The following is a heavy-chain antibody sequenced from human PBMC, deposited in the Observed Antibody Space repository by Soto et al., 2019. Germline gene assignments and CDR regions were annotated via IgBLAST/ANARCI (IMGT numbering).Heavy chain of an antibody. D-gene: IGHD3-22*01. J-gene: IGHJ4*02. CDR1: GGTFSSYT. CDR3: ARSYPRYYYDSSQGGPGAEGDY. V-gene: IGHV1-69*02. CDR2: IIPILGIA. Sequence: QVQLVQSGAEVKKPGSSVKVSCKASGGTFSSYTISWVRQAPGQGLEWMGRIIPILGIANYAQKFQGRVTITADKSTSTAYMELSSLRSEDTAVYYCARSYPRYYYDSSQGGPGAEGDYWGQGTLVTVSS.